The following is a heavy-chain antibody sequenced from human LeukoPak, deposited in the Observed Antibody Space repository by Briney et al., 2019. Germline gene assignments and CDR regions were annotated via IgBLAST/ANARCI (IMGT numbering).Heavy chain of an antibody. J-gene: IGHJ3*02. V-gene: IGHV3-33*03. Sequence: GGSLRLSCAASGFTFSTYGMHWVRQAPGKGLEWVAVIWYDGENKYYADSVKGRFNISRDNSGNTLYLQVISLRAEDAAVYYCARYRFYYDISVHDAFDIWGQGTMVTVSS. D-gene: IGHD3-22*01. CDR3: ARYRFYYDISVHDAFDI. CDR2: IWYDGENK. CDR1: GFTFSTYG.